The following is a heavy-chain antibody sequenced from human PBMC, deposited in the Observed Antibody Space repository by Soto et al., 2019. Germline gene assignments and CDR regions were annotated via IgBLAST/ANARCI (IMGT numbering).Heavy chain of an antibody. V-gene: IGHV4-39*01. Sequence: SETLSLRCLFAGVTSISSSDCLCWHRQPPGKGLEWIGSIYYSGSTYYNPSLKSRVTISVDTSKNQFSLKLSSVTAADTAVYYCARLYYDFWSGTPRGMDVWGQGTTVNVS. CDR2: IYYSGST. D-gene: IGHD3-3*01. J-gene: IGHJ6*02. CDR1: GVTSISSSDC. CDR3: ARLYYDFWSGTPRGMDV.